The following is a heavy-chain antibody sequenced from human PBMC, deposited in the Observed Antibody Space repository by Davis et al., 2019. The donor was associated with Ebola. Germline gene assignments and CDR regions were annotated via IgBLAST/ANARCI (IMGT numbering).Heavy chain of an antibody. CDR2: INHSGST. V-gene: IGHV4-34*01. Sequence: GSLRLSCAAFGFTFSSYSMNWIRQPPGKGLEWIGEINHSGSTNYNPSLKSRVTISVDTSKNQFSLKLSSVTAADTAVYYCAREWFGESYYFDYWGQGTLVTVSS. CDR1: GFTFSSYS. D-gene: IGHD3-10*01. J-gene: IGHJ4*02. CDR3: AREWFGESYYFDY.